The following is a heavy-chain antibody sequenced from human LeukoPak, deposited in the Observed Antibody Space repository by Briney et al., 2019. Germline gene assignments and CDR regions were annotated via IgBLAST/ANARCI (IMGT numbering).Heavy chain of an antibody. CDR3: ARRFDL. CDR1: GFTLSSYE. Sequence: GGSLRLSCAVSGFTLSSYEMNWVRQAPGKGPEWVSYISSSGTTIHYADSVKGRFTISRDNAKSSLILQMNSLRGEDTAVYFCARRFDLWGQGTVVTVSS. J-gene: IGHJ3*01. V-gene: IGHV3-48*03. CDR2: ISSSGTTI.